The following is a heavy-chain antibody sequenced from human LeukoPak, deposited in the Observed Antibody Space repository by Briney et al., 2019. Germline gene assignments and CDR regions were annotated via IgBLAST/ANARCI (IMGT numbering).Heavy chain of an antibody. D-gene: IGHD3-10*01. CDR3: AKVDYYGSGSTFDY. Sequence: GGSLRLSCAASGFTFSDYGMSWVRQAPGKGLEWVSSISSTGGTTYYADSVKGRFTISRDNSKNTLYLQMNSLRAEDTAVYYCAKVDYYGSGSTFDYWGQGTLVTVSS. J-gene: IGHJ4*02. CDR1: GFTFSDYG. V-gene: IGHV3-23*01. CDR2: ISSTGGTT.